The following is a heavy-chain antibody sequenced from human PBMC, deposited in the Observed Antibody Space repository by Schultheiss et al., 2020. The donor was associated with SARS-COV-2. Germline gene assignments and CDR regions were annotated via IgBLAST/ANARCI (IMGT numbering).Heavy chain of an antibody. J-gene: IGHJ4*02. CDR1: GFTFRNYA. Sequence: GESLKISCAASGFTFRNYALHWVRQAPGKGLEWVAFISYDGSNKYYADSVKGLFTISRDSSKNTLYLQMNSLRTEDTAVYYCARAPFVSSGWYFDYWGQRTLVTVSS. V-gene: IGHV3-30-3*01. D-gene: IGHD6-19*01. CDR2: ISYDGSNK. CDR3: ARAPFVSSGWYFDY.